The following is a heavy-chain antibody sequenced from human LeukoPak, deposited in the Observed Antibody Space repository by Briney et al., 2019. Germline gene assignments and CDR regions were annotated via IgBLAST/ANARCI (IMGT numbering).Heavy chain of an antibody. D-gene: IGHD3-10*01. CDR2: VHHSGST. CDR1: GYSISSGYF. CDR3: ARTRYYYNSRSYGAPYYFDY. V-gene: IGHV4-38-2*02. J-gene: IGHJ4*02. Sequence: SETLSLTCTVSGYSISSGYFWGWIRQPPGKGLEWIGTVHHSGSTYSNPSLKNRVTISVDTSKNQFSLKLSSVTAADTAVYYCARTRYYYNSRSYGAPYYFDYWGQGTLVTVSS.